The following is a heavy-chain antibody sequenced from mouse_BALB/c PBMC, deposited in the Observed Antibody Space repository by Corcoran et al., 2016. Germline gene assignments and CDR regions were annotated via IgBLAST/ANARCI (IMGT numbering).Heavy chain of an antibody. CDR2: IYPGSGST. V-gene: IGHV1-81*01. CDR3: ATGFAY. Sequence: QVQLQQSGPELVKPGASVKMSCKASGYTFTDYGISWVKKRTGQGLEGIGEIYPGSGSTYYNEKFKGKATLNADKSSNKAYMQLRSLTSEDSAVYFCATGFAYWGQGTLVTFSA. J-gene: IGHJ3*01. CDR1: GYTFTDYG.